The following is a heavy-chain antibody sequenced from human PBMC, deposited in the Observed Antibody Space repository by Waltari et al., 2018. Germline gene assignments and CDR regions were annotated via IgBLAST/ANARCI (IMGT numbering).Heavy chain of an antibody. J-gene: IGHJ4*02. V-gene: IGHV4-4*07. Sequence: QLHLPESGPGLVKPPETLSLTCTVSGDPINNYYWLWIRHPAGKTLEWMGRIDTSGSTSYNPSRNSRVTISLDKSQNQCSLRLTSGTAADTAVYYCARGVVTAPLHLDHWGQGTLVTVSS. CDR1: GDPINNYY. D-gene: IGHD2-21*02. CDR2: IDTSGST. CDR3: ARGVVTAPLHLDH.